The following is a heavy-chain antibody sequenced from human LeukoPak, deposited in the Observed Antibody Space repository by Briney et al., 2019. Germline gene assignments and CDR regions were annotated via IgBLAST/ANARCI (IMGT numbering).Heavy chain of an antibody. Sequence: GGSLRLSCAASGFTFSSYWMHWVRQAPGKGLVWVSRINSDGSTIYYADSVKGRFTISGDNAKNSLYLQMNSLRAEDTAVYYCVQGWRDNWGQGTLVTVSS. CDR3: VQGWRDN. D-gene: IGHD2-15*01. V-gene: IGHV3-74*01. J-gene: IGHJ4*02. CDR1: GFTFSSYW. CDR2: INSDGSTI.